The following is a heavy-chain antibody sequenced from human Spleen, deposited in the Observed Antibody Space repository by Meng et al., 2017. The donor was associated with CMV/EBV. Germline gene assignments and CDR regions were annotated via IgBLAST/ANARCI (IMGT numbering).Heavy chain of an antibody. CDR2: INPNGGST. Sequence: YSFMTFHMHWLRQAPGQRLEWIGLINPNGGSTGYTQKVQGRVIMTRVTSTNTVYMELSRLRSEDTAVYYCARGAVWFRDSTAFFDYWGQGSLVTVSS. J-gene: IGHJ4*02. V-gene: IGHV1-46*01. CDR3: ARGAVWFRDSTAFFDY. CDR1: YSFMTFH. D-gene: IGHD3-10*01.